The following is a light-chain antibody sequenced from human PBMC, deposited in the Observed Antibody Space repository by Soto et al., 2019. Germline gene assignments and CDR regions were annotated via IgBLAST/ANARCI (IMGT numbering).Light chain of an antibody. Sequence: DIQMTQSPSTVSASVGDRVTITCRASQGITSWLAWYQQKPGKAPKLLIYAASTLQGGIPSRFRGSGSGTDFTLTISSLQPEDFASYYCQQNDNFPLTFGGGTKVEIK. CDR2: AAS. V-gene: IGKV1-12*01. J-gene: IGKJ4*01. CDR3: QQNDNFPLT. CDR1: QGITSW.